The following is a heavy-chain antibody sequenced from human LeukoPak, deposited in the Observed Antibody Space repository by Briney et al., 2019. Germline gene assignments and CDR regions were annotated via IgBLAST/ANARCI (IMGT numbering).Heavy chain of an antibody. D-gene: IGHD2-21*01. CDR1: GFTVSTHY. CDR2: IYSGGTT. J-gene: IGHJ4*02. CDR3: ARGVIYGFFDY. V-gene: IGHV3-66*01. Sequence: PGGSLRLPCAASGFTVSTHYMGWVRQAPGKGLEWVSTIYSGGTTYYADSVKGRFIISRDNSKNTLYLQMNSLRAEDTAVYYCARGVIYGFFDYWGQGTLVTVSS.